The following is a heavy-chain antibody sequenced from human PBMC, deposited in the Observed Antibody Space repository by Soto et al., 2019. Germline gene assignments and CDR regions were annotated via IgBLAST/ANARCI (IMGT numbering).Heavy chain of an antibody. D-gene: IGHD6-13*01. CDR1: GFTFSNDW. J-gene: IGHJ3*02. Sequence: EVRLVESGGGLVQPGGSLRLSCAASGFTFSNDWMTWVRQAPGKGLEWVANISTDGSKTSYLDSVRGRFTISRDNAQSSLYLQMAILRGEDTALYSCARDVSPGNSSLDFDDVDIWGDGTIVTVS. CDR3: ARDVSPGNSSLDFDDVDI. CDR2: ISTDGSKT. V-gene: IGHV3-7*05.